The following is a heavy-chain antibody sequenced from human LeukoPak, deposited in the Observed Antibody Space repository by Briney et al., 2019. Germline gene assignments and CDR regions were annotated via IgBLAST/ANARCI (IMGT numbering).Heavy chain of an antibody. CDR1: GFTFSSYS. Sequence: GGSLRLSCAASGFTFSSYSMNWVRQAPGKGLEWVSAISGSGGSTYYADSVKGRFTISRDNSKNTLYLQMNSLRAEDTAVYYCAKGPIVTMVRGVPDYWGQGTLVTVSS. J-gene: IGHJ4*02. V-gene: IGHV3-23*01. CDR3: AKGPIVTMVRGVPDY. D-gene: IGHD3-10*01. CDR2: ISGSGGST.